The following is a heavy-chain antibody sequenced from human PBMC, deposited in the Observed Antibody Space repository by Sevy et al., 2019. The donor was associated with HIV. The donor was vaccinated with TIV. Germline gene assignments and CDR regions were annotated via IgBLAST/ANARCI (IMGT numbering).Heavy chain of an antibody. CDR1: GYSFTSHW. V-gene: IGHV5-51*01. Sequence: GESLKISCEGSGYSFTSHWIGWVRHMPGKGLEWMGIIYPDDSETRYSPSFQGQVTFSAGKSISTAYLQWSSLKASDTAMYYCATSRSGYFDSSGYYIYWGQGTMVTVSS. CDR2: IYPDDSET. D-gene: IGHD3-22*01. J-gene: IGHJ4*02. CDR3: ATSRSGYFDSSGYYIY.